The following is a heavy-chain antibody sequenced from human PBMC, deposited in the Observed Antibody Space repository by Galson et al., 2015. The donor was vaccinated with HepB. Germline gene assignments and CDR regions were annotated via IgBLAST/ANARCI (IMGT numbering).Heavy chain of an antibody. CDR3: ARGVDTPMGRYYYYGLDA. J-gene: IGHJ6*02. CDR2: IEKDGSRK. CDR1: GFTFSSYW. V-gene: IGHV3-7*05. D-gene: IGHD5-18*01. Sequence: SLRLSCAASGFTFSSYWMSWVRQTPGKGLEWVANIEKDGSRKYYVDSVEGRFTISRDNAKNSLFLQMSSLRAEDTAVYYCARGVDTPMGRYYYYGLDAWGQGTTVTVSS.